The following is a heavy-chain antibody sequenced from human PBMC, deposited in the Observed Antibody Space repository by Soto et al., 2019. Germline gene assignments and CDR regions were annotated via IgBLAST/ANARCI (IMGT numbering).Heavy chain of an antibody. V-gene: IGHV1-69-2*01. Sequence: GASVKVSCKVSGYTFTDYYMHWVQQAPGKGLEWMGLVDPEDGETIYAEKFQGRVTITADTSTDTAYMELSSLRSEDTAVYYCATVYSYGPDYWGQGTLVTVSS. CDR2: VDPEDGET. CDR1: GYTFTDYY. D-gene: IGHD5-18*01. J-gene: IGHJ4*02. CDR3: ATVYSYGPDY.